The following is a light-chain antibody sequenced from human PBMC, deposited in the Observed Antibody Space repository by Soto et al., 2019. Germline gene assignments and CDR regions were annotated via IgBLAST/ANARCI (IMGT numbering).Light chain of an antibody. CDR2: DVT. V-gene: IGLV2-14*03. J-gene: IGLJ3*02. Sequence: QSALTQPASVSWSPGQSITISCTGTSSDVGGYDHVSWYQQHPGKAPKLIIYDVTVRPSGISPRFSGSKSDNTASLAVSGLQPEDEADYYCSSYTNKDTLLFGGGTKLTVL. CDR1: SSDVGGYDH. CDR3: SSYTNKDTLL.